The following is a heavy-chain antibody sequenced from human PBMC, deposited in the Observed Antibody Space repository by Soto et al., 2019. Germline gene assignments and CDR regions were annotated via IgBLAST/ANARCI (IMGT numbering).Heavy chain of an antibody. CDR1: GGSISSSSYY. D-gene: IGHD3-22*01. CDR3: ARLRITMIVVVIATPYFDY. V-gene: IGHV4-39*01. J-gene: IGHJ4*02. CDR2: IYYSGST. Sequence: SETLSLTCTVSGGSISSSSYYWGWIRQPPGKGLEWIGSIYYSGSTYYNPSLKSRVTISVDTSKNQFSLKLSSVTAADTAVYYCARLRITMIVVVIATPYFDYWGQGTLVTVS.